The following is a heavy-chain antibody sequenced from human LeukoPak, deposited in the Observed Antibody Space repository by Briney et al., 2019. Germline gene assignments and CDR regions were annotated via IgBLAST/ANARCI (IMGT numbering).Heavy chain of an antibody. CDR3: ALSDILTGYYHY. V-gene: IGHV3-48*03. CDR2: ISSSGSTI. CDR1: GFTFSSYE. Sequence: PGGSLRLSCAASGFTFSSYEMNWVRQAPGKGLEWVSYISSSGSTIYYADSVKGRFTISRDNAKNSLYLQMNSLRAEDTAVYYCALSDILTGYYHYWGQGTLGTVSS. J-gene: IGHJ4*02. D-gene: IGHD3-9*01.